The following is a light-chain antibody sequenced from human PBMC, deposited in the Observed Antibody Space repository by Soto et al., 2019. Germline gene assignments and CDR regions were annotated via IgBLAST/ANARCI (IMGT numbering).Light chain of an antibody. Sequence: ERGMTQSPATLSVSQGERATLSCRADQSLTSNLAWYQHKPGQAPRLLIYDSSNRATGIPDRFSGSGSGTDFTLTISRLEPEDFAVYYCQQYGSSGTFGQGTKVDIK. CDR3: QQYGSSGT. V-gene: IGKV3-20*01. CDR2: DSS. J-gene: IGKJ1*01. CDR1: QSLTSN.